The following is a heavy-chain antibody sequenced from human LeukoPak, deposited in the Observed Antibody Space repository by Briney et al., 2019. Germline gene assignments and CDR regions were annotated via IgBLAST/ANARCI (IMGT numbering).Heavy chain of an antibody. CDR1: GFTFSSYS. CDR2: ISTSGRTI. D-gene: IGHD1-26*01. CDR3: AKEVNLSNMRWEHFDF. V-gene: IGHV3-48*04. Sequence: PGGSLRLSCAASGFTFSSYSMNWVRQAPGKGLEWVSYISTSGRTIYYADSVKGRFTISRDNAKNSVYLQMNSLRAEDTAVYYCAKEVNLSNMRWEHFDFWGQGTVVTVSS. J-gene: IGHJ4*02.